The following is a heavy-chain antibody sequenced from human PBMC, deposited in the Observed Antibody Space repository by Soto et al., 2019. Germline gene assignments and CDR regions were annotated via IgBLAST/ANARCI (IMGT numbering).Heavy chain of an antibody. J-gene: IGHJ4*02. CDR3: ARHIAVPRTRGFDF. CDR2: ISQTGTT. V-gene: IGHV4-4*03. CDR1: GGPLSENG. Sequence: QLHLRDPGPGLGKPPGTLSLTCLVSGGPLSENGWGWVRQPPGKGLEGIGEISQTGTTHYNPSLWSRVTISIDKSKYQFSLNLSSVTAADTAVYYCARHIAVPRTRGFDFWGQGTLVTVFS. D-gene: IGHD6-19*01.